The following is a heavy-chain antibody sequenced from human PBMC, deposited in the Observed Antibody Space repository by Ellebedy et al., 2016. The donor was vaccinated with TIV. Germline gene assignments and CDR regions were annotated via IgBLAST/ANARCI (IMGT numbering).Heavy chain of an antibody. Sequence: MPSETLSLTCGIYGGSLSGHYWSWIRQSPGKGLQWIGEIKDSGSTNYNPSLKSRVTIPIDTSRNQFSLKVNFVTAADTAVYYCASHRGNTFGPYDYWGQGTLVTVSP. CDR3: ASHRGNTFGPYDY. J-gene: IGHJ4*02. D-gene: IGHD3-16*01. CDR2: IKDSGST. V-gene: IGHV4-34*01. CDR1: GGSLSGHY.